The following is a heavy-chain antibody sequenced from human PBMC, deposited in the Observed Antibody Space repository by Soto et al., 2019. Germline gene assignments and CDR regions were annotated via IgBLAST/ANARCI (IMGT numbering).Heavy chain of an antibody. CDR2: ISSSSSYI. D-gene: IGHD6-13*01. CDR3: ARDATGGSSWYGYFDY. CDR1: GFTFSSYS. Sequence: EVQLVESGGGLVKPGGSPRLSCAASGFTFSSYSMNWVRQAPGKGLEWVSSISSSSSYIYYADSVKGRFTISRDNAKNSLYLQMNSLRAEDTAVYYCARDATGGSSWYGYFDYWGQGTLVTVSS. V-gene: IGHV3-21*01. J-gene: IGHJ4*02.